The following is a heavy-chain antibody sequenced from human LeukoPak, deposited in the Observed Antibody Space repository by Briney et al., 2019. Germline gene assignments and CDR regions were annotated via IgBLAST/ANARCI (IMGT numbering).Heavy chain of an antibody. CDR1: GGSFSGSY. CDR2: INHSGST. V-gene: IGHV4-34*01. J-gene: IGHJ4*02. CDR3: ARDSGWYARWYYFDY. D-gene: IGHD6-19*01. Sequence: ETLSLTCAVYGGSFSGSYWSWIRQPPGEGLEWIGEINHSGSTNYNPSLKSRVTISVDTSKNQFSLKLSSVTAADTAVYYCARDSGWYARWYYFDYWGQGTLVTVSS.